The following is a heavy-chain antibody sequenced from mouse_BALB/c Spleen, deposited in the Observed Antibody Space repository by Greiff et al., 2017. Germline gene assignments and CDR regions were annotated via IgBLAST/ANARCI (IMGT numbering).Heavy chain of an antibody. CDR1: GFTFSSYA. CDR2: ISSGGST. V-gene: IGHV5-6-5*01. D-gene: IGHD2-3*01. Sequence: DVQLVESGGGLVKPGGSLKLSCAASGFTFSSYAMSWVRQTPEKRLEWVASISSGGSTYYPDSVKGRFTISRDNARNILYLQMSSLRSEDTAMYYCARGRGDGYFLDYWGQGTTLTVSS. CDR3: ARGRGDGYFLDY. J-gene: IGHJ2*01.